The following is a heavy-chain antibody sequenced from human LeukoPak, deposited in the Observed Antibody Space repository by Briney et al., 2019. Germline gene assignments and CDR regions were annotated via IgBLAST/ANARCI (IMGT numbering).Heavy chain of an antibody. CDR3: ARSLGDSSGYYPTGYYYYYMDV. D-gene: IGHD3-22*01. J-gene: IGHJ6*03. CDR2: ISAYNGNT. V-gene: IGHV1-18*01. CDR1: GYTFTSYG. Sequence: ASVRVSYTPSGYTFTSYGISWVRQAPGQGLEWMGWISAYNGNTNYAQKLQGRVTMTTDTSTSTAYMELRSLRSDDTAVYYCARSLGDSSGYYPTGYYYYYMDVWGKGTTVTVSS.